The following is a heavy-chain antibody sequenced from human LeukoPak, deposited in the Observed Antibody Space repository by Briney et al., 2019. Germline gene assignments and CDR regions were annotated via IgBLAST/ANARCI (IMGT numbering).Heavy chain of an antibody. Sequence: GGSLRLSCVASGFTFSSYAMHWVRQAPGKGLEWVAVISYDGSNKYYADSVKGRFTISRDNSKNTLYLQMNSLRAEDTAVYYCARDGDYGDYPARYFDYWGQGTLVTVSS. V-gene: IGHV3-30-3*01. D-gene: IGHD4-17*01. J-gene: IGHJ4*02. CDR2: ISYDGSNK. CDR3: ARDGDYGDYPARYFDY. CDR1: GFTFSSYA.